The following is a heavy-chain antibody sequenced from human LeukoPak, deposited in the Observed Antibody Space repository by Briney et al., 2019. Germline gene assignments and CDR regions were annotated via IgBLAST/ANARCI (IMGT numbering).Heavy chain of an antibody. V-gene: IGHV3-23*01. CDR2: ITRDGAAT. J-gene: IGHJ4*02. D-gene: IGHD2-8*01. CDR1: GFPFNINA. CDR3: AKAYGTNGYFQLPIDF. Sequence: HPGGSLRLSCAASGFPFNINAMTWVRQAPGKGLECVSAITRDGAATFYADSVRGRFTISRDNAKNTLYLQMNGLRAEDTAIYYCAKAYGTNGYFQLPIDFWGQGTLVTVSS.